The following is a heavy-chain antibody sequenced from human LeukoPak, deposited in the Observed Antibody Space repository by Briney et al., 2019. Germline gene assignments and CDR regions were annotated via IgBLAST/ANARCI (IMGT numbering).Heavy chain of an antibody. CDR3: ARALGSSGYGWFDP. J-gene: IGHJ5*02. V-gene: IGHV4-31*03. CDR2: IYYSGST. D-gene: IGHD3-22*01. Sequence: SETLSLTCTVSGGSISSGGYYWSWIRQHPGEGLEWIGNIYYSGSTYYNPSLKSRLTISVDTSKNQFSLKLSSVTAADTAVYYCARALGSSGYGWFDPWGQGTLVTVSS. CDR1: GGSISSGGYY.